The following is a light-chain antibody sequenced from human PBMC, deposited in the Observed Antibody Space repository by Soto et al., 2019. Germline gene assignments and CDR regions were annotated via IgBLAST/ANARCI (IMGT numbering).Light chain of an antibody. V-gene: IGKV1-33*01. CDR3: QQYDTVPYT. J-gene: IGKJ2*01. Sequence: DIPMTQSPSSLSASVGARVTITCQASQDISIHLNWYQQKAGKAPKVLIYDATSVETGVPSRFSGRGSGTNFTFTISSLQPEDIAIYYCQQYDTVPYTFGQGTKLEIK. CDR1: QDISIH. CDR2: DAT.